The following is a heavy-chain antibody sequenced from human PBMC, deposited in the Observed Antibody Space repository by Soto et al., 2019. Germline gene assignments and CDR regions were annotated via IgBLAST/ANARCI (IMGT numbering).Heavy chain of an antibody. J-gene: IGHJ6*02. Sequence: QVQLVQSGAEVKKPGASVKVSCKASGYTFTSYAMHWVRQAPGQRLEWMGWINAGNGNTKYSQKFQGRVTITRDTSASTAHMELSSLRSEDTAVYYCARDTAPPDVWGQGTTVTVSS. V-gene: IGHV1-3*01. D-gene: IGHD4-17*01. CDR2: INAGNGNT. CDR1: GYTFTSYA. CDR3: ARDTAPPDV.